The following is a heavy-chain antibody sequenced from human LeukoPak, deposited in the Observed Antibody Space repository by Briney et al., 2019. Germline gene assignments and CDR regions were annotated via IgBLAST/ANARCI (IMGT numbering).Heavy chain of an antibody. Sequence: ASVKVSCTASGYSFTGYYMHWVRQAPGQGLEWMGWINPNSGDTKYAQKFQGRVTMTRDTCISTAYMELTRLRSDDTAVYYCARGGLRVMVYRRYYMDVWGKGTTVTVSS. V-gene: IGHV1-2*02. CDR1: GYSFTGYY. CDR2: INPNSGDT. D-gene: IGHD2-8*01. J-gene: IGHJ6*03. CDR3: ARGGLRVMVYRRYYMDV.